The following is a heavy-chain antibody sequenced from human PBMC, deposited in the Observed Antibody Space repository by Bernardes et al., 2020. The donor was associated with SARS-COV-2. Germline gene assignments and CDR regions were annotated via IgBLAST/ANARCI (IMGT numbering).Heavy chain of an antibody. Sequence: SVKVSCKASGGTFDFHVISWVRQAPGRGLEWMGRIVPIANIVNYAQKLQGRITITADKSTSTVYMELSSLRSEDTAVYFCARDQILWGGSFGMDVWGQGTTVTVSS. CDR3: ARDQILWGGSFGMDV. CDR2: IVPIANIV. D-gene: IGHD2-21*01. J-gene: IGHJ6*02. V-gene: IGHV1-69*04. CDR1: GGTFDFHV.